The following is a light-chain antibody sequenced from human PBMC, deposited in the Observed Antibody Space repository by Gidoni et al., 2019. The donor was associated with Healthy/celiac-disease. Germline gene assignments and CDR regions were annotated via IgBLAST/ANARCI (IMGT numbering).Light chain of an antibody. Sequence: QVTQSPSSVSASVGDRVTITCRARQGISNWLAWYQQKPGKAPKLLIYAASNLQSGVPSRFSGSGSGTDFTLTISSLQPEDFATYYCQQANSFPFTFGPGTKVDIK. J-gene: IGKJ3*01. CDR2: AAS. V-gene: IGKV1-12*01. CDR1: QGISNW. CDR3: QQANSFPFT.